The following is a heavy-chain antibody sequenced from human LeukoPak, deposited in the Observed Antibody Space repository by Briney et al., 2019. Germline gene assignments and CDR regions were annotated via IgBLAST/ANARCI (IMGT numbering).Heavy chain of an antibody. CDR1: GYTFTSYG. J-gene: IGHJ6*02. CDR3: ARVDSSGLYGMDV. D-gene: IGHD6-19*01. V-gene: IGHV1-18*01. CDR2: ISAYNGNT. Sequence: ASVKVSCKASGYTFTSYGITWVRQAPGQGLERMGWISAYNGNTNYAQKLQGRVTMTTDTSTSTAYMELRSLRSDDTAVYYCARVDSSGLYGMDVWGQGTTVTVSS.